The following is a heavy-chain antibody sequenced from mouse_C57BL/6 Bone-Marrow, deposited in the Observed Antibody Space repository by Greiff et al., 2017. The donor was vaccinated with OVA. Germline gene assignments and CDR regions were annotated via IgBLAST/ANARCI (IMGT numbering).Heavy chain of an antibody. Sequence: EVQGVESGGGLVKPGGSLTLSCAASGFTFSDYGMHWVRQAPEKGLEWVAYISSGSSTIYYADTVKGRFPISRDNAKNTLFLQMARLRSEDTAMYYCARGTGGEFAYWGQGTLVTVSA. CDR2: ISSGSSTI. CDR1: GFTFSDYG. D-gene: IGHD1-1*02. CDR3: ARGTGGEFAY. V-gene: IGHV5-17*01. J-gene: IGHJ3*01.